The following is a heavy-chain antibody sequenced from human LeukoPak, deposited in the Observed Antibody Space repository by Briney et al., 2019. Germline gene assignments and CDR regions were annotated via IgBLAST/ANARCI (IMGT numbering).Heavy chain of an antibody. CDR3: ALGGSGGDFDY. J-gene: IGHJ4*02. Sequence: GGSLRLSCAASGFTFSSYAMHWVRQAPGKGLEWVAVISYDGSNKYYADSVKGRFTISRDNSKNTLYLQMNSLRAEDTAVYYCALGGSGGDFDYWGQGTLVTVSS. CDR2: ISYDGSNK. V-gene: IGHV3-30*04. CDR1: GFTFSSYA. D-gene: IGHD2-15*01.